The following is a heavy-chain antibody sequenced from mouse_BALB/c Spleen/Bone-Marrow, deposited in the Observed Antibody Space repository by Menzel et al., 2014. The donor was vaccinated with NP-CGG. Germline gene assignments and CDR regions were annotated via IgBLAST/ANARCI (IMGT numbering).Heavy chain of an antibody. CDR1: GYTFXSYY. Sequence: VQLQQSGAELVKPGASVKLSCKASGYTFXSYYMYWVKQRPGQGLEWIGGINPSNGGTNFNGKFKSKATLTVDKSSSTAYMQLSSLTSEDSAVYYCTRYGYDPLYAMDYWGQGTSVTVSS. CDR2: INPSNGGT. V-gene: IGHV1S81*02. D-gene: IGHD2-3*01. J-gene: IGHJ4*01. CDR3: TRYGYDPLYAMDY.